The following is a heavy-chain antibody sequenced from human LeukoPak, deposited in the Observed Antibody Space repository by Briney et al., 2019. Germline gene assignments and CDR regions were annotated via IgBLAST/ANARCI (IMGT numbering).Heavy chain of an antibody. CDR2: MNPNSGNT. D-gene: IGHD2-8*01. CDR1: GGTFSSYA. V-gene: IGHV1-8*02. J-gene: IGHJ5*02. CDR3: ARGRYCTNGVCYGRWFDP. Sequence: ASVKVSCKASGGTFSSYAISWVRQATGQGLEWMGWMNPNSGNTGYAQKFQGRVTMTRNTSISTAYMELSSLRSEDTAVYYCARGRYCTNGVCYGRWFDPWGQGTLVTVSS.